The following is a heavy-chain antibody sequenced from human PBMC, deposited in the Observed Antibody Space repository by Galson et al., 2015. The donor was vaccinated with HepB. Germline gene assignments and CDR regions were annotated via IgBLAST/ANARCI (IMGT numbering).Heavy chain of an antibody. J-gene: IGHJ3*02. Sequence: SLRLSCAASGFTFSSYWMHWVRQAPGKGLVWVSRINSDGSSTSYADSVKGRFTISRDNAKNTLYLQMNSLRAEDTAVYYCARVYLRVPAAMSGAFDIWGQGTMVTVSS. CDR2: INSDGSST. CDR3: ARVYLRVPAAMSGAFDI. D-gene: IGHD2-2*01. V-gene: IGHV3-74*01. CDR1: GFTFSSYW.